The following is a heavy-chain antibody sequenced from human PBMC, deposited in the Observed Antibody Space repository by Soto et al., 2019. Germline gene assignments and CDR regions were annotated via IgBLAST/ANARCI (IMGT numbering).Heavy chain of an antibody. CDR3: ARDQSSNSDFWSRTFDL. Sequence: GGSLRLSCAASGFTFSTYGMHWVRQAPGKGMEWVAVIWYDGSNKYHADSAKGRFTISRDNSKNTLYLEMNSLRAEDTAVYYCARDQSSNSDFWSRTFDLWGQGTLVTVSS. J-gene: IGHJ4*02. CDR1: GFTFSTYG. V-gene: IGHV3-33*01. D-gene: IGHD3-3*01. CDR2: IWYDGSNK.